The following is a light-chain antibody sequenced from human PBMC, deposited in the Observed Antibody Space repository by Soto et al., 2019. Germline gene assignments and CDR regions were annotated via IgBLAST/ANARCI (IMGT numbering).Light chain of an antibody. CDR1: QSISDW. CDR2: DAS. J-gene: IGKJ1*01. V-gene: IGKV1-5*01. CDR3: QQYNSYPWT. Sequence: DIQMTQSPSTLSASVGDRVTITCRASQSISDWLAWYQQEPGKAPKLLIYDASSLESGVPSRFSGSGSGTEFTLTITSLQPDDFATYYCQQYNSYPWTFGQGTKVEIK.